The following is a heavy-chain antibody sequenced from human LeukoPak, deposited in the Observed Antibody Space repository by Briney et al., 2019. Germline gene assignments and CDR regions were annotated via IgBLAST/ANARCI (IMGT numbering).Heavy chain of an antibody. V-gene: IGHV3-53*01. D-gene: IGHD1-1*01. CDR2: IYSGGPT. CDR3: AREGTGTIDY. Sequence: GGSLRLSCAASGFTFSSNYMSWVRQAPGKGLEWVSVIYSGGPTFYADSVKGRFTISRDNSKNTLYIQMNSLRAEDTAVYYCAREGTGTIDYWGQGSLVTVSS. J-gene: IGHJ4*02. CDR1: GFTFSSNY.